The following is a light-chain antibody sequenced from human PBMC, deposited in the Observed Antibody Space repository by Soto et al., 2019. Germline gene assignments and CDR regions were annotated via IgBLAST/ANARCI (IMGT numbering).Light chain of an antibody. CDR2: DAS. Sequence: DIPMTQSPSTLSASVGDRVTITCRASQSISGYLAWYQQRPGKAPQLLIYDASSLQTGVPSRFSGSGSGTEFTLTISSLQPDDFATYDCQQYDSLWTFGQGTKVDIK. V-gene: IGKV1-5*01. J-gene: IGKJ1*01. CDR1: QSISGY. CDR3: QQYDSLWT.